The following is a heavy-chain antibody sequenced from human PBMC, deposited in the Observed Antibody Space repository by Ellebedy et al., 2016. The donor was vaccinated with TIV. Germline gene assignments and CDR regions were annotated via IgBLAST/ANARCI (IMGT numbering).Heavy chain of an antibody. CDR1: GGSISSSSYY. J-gene: IGHJ6*02. CDR3: ARQATQHTYYDFWSGYYFGMDV. CDR2: INHSGST. V-gene: IGHV4-39*01. Sequence: SETLSLTXTVSGGSISSSSYYWSWIRQPPGKGLEWIGEINHSGSTNYNPSLKSRVTISVDTSKNQFSLKLSSVTAADTAVYYCARQATQHTYYDFWSGYYFGMDVWGQGTTVTVSS. D-gene: IGHD3-3*01.